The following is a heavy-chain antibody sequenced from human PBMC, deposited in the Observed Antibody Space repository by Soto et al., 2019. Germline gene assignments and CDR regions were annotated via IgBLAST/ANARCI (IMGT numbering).Heavy chain of an antibody. D-gene: IGHD2-2*01. CDR1: GDSISSYY. Sequence: SETLSLTCTVSGDSISSYYWSWIRQPPGKGLEWIGCFYYSGSTNYNPSLKSHVTISIDTSKKQFSLRLSSVTAADTAIYYCARRQKIYCWGISCSHGEGFDIWGQGTMVTVSS. J-gene: IGHJ3*02. CDR3: ARRQKIYCWGISCSHGEGFDI. V-gene: IGHV4-59*08. CDR2: FYYSGST.